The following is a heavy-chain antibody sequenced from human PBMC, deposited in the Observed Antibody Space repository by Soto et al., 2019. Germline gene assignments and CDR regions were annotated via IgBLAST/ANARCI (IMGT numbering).Heavy chain of an antibody. J-gene: IGHJ5*02. Sequence: SETLSLTCAIYIGGYYWTWIRQHPGKGLEWIGYIYHTGKTYYNPSLESRVTMSVDTSKNQFSLKLASVTAADTAVYYCARDGSSTANWIDPWGQGTLVTVSS. V-gene: IGHV4-31*11. CDR3: ARDGSSTANWIDP. CDR2: IYHTGKT. CDR1: IYIGGYY. D-gene: IGHD2-2*01.